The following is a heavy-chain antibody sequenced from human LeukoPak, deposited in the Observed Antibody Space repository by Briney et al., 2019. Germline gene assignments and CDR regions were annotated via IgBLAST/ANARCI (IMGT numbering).Heavy chain of an antibody. CDR3: ASRDKGYYYGMDV. D-gene: IGHD5-24*01. CDR1: GFTFSNSA. V-gene: IGHV3-66*01. CDR2: IYSGGST. J-gene: IGHJ6*02. Sequence: GGSLRLSCAASGFTFSNSAMSWVRQAPGKGLEWVSLIYSGGSTYYVDSVKGRFTISRDNSKNTLYLQMNSVRAEDTAVYYCASRDKGYYYGMDVWGQGTTVTVSS.